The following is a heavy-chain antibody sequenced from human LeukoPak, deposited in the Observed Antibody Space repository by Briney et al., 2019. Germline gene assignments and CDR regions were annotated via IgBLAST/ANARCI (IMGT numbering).Heavy chain of an antibody. CDR3: ARVGEGAAKD. CDR1: GFTFRTNA. D-gene: IGHD1-26*01. CDR2: IDGSGTTA. V-gene: IGHV3-23*01. J-gene: IGHJ4*02. Sequence: PGGSLRLSCAASGFTFRTNAMSWVRQAPGKGLEWVSAIDGSGTTAYYADSVKGRFTISRDNSKNTLYLQMNSLRAEDTAVYYCARVGEGAAKDWGQGTLVTVSS.